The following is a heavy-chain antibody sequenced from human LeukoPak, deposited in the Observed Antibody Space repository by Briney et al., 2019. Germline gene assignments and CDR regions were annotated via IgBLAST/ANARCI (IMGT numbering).Heavy chain of an antibody. Sequence: GASVKVSSKASGYTFTSYGISWVRQAPGQGLEWMGWISAYNGNTNYAQKLQGRVTMTTDTSTSTAYMELRSLRSDDTAVYYCARETYYYGSGSYNFDYWGQGTLVTVSS. CDR1: GYTFTSYG. D-gene: IGHD3-10*01. J-gene: IGHJ4*02. CDR3: ARETYYYGSGSYNFDY. V-gene: IGHV1-18*04. CDR2: ISAYNGNT.